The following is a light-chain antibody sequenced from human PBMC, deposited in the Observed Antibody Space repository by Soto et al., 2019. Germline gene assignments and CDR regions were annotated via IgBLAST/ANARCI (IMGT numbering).Light chain of an antibody. J-gene: IGKJ2*02. CDR3: QQYGRSPGT. V-gene: IGKV3-20*01. CDR2: GAS. CDR1: QSVSSSY. Sequence: EIVLTQSPGTLSLSPGERATLSCRASQSVSSSYLAWYQQKPGQAPRLLIFGASSRATGIPDRFSGSGSGTDFTLTISRLEPEDFAVYYCQQYGRSPGTFVQGTKLEIK.